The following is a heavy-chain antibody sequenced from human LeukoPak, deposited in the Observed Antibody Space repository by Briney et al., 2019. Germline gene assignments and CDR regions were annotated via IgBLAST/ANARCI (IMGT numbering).Heavy chain of an antibody. V-gene: IGHV5-51*01. D-gene: IGHD3-10*01. CDR3: ARDATYYYGSGSYPPVMDV. CDR2: IYPGDSDI. Sequence: GESLKISCKGSGYSFTKFWIGWVRQMPGKGLEWMGIIYPGDSDIRYSPSFQGQVTLLVDTSISTAYMELSRLRSDGTAVYYCARDATYYYGSGSYPPVMDVWGQGTTVTVSS. CDR1: GYSFTKFW. J-gene: IGHJ6*02.